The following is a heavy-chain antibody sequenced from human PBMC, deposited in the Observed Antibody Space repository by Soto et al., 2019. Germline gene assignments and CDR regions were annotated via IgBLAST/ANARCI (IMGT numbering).Heavy chain of an antibody. CDR2: IYYSGST. CDR1: GGSISSGDYY. CDR3: ARGSSGTVGHFDY. D-gene: IGHD6-25*01. J-gene: IGHJ4*02. Sequence: QVQLQESGPGLVKPSQTLSLTCTVSGGSISSGDYYWRWIRQPPGKGLEWIGYIYYSGSTYYNPSLKSRGTISVDTSKNQFSLKLSSVTAADTAVYYCARGSSGTVGHFDYWGQGTLVTVSS. V-gene: IGHV4-30-4*01.